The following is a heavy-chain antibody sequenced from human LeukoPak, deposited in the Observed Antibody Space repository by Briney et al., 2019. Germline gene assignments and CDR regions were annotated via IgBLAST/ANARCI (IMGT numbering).Heavy chain of an antibody. CDR2: IKQDGSEK. D-gene: IGHD5-12*01. CDR1: GFTFSSYW. V-gene: IGHV3-7*01. J-gene: IGHJ5*02. CDR3: ARDDHSGYDSSYWFDP. Sequence: GGSLRLSCAASGFTFSSYWMNWVRQAPGKGLEWVANIKQDGSEKYYVDSVKGRFTISRDNAKNSLYLQMNSLRAEDTAVYYCARDDHSGYDSSYWFDPWGQGTLVTVSS.